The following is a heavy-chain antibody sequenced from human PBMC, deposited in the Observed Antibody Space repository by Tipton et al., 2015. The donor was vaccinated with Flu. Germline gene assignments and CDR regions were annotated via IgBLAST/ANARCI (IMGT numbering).Heavy chain of an antibody. V-gene: IGHV4-34*01. D-gene: IGHD2-15*01. CDR3: ARGTGYSTTYFDS. CDR2: INHSGTT. CDR1: GGSFSGYY. J-gene: IGHJ4*02. Sequence: GLVKPSETLSLTCAVYGGSFSGYYWSWIRQPPGKGLEWIGEINHSGTTNYNPSLKSRVTISVDTSKNQFSLRLNSVTAADTAVYYCARGTGYSTTYFDSWGRGTLVTVSS.